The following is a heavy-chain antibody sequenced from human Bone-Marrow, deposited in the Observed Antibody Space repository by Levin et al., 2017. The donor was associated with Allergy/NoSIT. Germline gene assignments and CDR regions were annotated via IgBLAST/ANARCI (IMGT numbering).Heavy chain of an antibody. D-gene: IGHD3-16*01. J-gene: IGHJ1*01. CDR3: ISDLGGPLGR. V-gene: IGHV3-74*01. CDR1: GFTFSNYW. Sequence: QAGGSLRLSCTASGFTFSNYWMHWVRRAPGMGLMWVSRINVDGTTTTYADSVKGRFTISRDNAENTLYLQMTSLRADDTAIYYCISDLGGPLGRWGQGTLVTVSS. CDR2: INVDGTTT.